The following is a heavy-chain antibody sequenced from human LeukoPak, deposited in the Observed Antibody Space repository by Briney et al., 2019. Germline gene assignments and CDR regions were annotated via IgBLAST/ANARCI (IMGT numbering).Heavy chain of an antibody. CDR2: IRSKANSYAT. CDR3: TRLSIPYY. J-gene: IGHJ4*02. D-gene: IGHD2-21*01. V-gene: IGHV3-73*01. Sequence: GGSLRLSCAASGFTFSGSAMHWGRQASGKGLEWVGRIRSKANSYATAYAASVKGRFTISRDDSKNTAYLQMNSLKTEDTAVYYCTRLSIPYYWGQGTLVTVSS. CDR1: GFTFSGSA.